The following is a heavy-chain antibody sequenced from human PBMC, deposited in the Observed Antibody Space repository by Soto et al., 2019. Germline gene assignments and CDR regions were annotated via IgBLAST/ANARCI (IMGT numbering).Heavy chain of an antibody. CDR3: PNLPGKLVTFSLGYFQH. D-gene: IGHD6-6*01. V-gene: IGHV3-23*01. CDR1: GFTFSSYA. CDR2: ISGSGGST. Sequence: PGGSLRLSCAASGFTFSSYAMSWVRQAPGKGLEWVSAISGSGGSTYYADSVKGRFTISRDNSKNTLYLQMNSVRAEDKAVYYCPNLPGKLVTFSLGYFQHWGQGTLVTVSS. J-gene: IGHJ1*01.